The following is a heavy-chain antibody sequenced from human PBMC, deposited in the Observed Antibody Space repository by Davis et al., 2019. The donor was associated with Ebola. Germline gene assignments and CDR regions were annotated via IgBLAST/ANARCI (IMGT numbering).Heavy chain of an antibody. V-gene: IGHV5-51*01. CDR1: GYKFTNYW. D-gene: IGHD2-15*01. J-gene: IGHJ6*04. CDR3: ARHREGYCSLSACAGSVYGTDV. CDR2: LYPADSDR. Sequence: GESLKISCKTSGYKFTNYWIAWVRQKPGKGLEWVGVLYPADSDRRYSPSFQGQVTLSADKTTNTAYLQWNSLKASDTARYYCARHREGYCSLSACAGSVYGTDVWGEGTMVTVSS.